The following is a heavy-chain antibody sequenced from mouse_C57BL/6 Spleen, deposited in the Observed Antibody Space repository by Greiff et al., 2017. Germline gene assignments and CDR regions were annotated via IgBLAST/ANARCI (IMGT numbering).Heavy chain of an antibody. CDR2: INPNNGGT. V-gene: IGHV1-26*01. CDR3: ERRGRGGYYLWYCDV. Sequence: EVQLQQSGPELVKPGASVKISCKASGYTFTDYYMNWVKQSHGKSLEWIGDINPNNGGTSYNQKFKGKATLTVDKSSSTAYMELRSLTSEDSAVXYVERRGRGGYYLWYCDVWGTGTTVTVSS. CDR1: GYTFTDYY. D-gene: IGHD2-3*01. J-gene: IGHJ1*03.